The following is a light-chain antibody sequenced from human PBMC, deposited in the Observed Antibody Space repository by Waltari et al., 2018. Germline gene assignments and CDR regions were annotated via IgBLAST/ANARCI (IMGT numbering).Light chain of an antibody. Sequence: QSALTQPASVSGSPGQSITISCTGTSSDVGTYNLVSWYQQHPGKAPKVMIYEVSKRPSGVCNRFSGSKSGNTAALTSSGLQAEDEADYYCCSYVRSTWVFGGGTKLTVL. CDR3: CSYVRSTWV. CDR1: SSDVGTYNL. J-gene: IGLJ3*02. V-gene: IGLV2-23*02. CDR2: EVS.